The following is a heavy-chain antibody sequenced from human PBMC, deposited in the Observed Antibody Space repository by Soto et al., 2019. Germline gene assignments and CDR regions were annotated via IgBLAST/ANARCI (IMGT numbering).Heavy chain of an antibody. CDR2: ISGSGGST. Sequence: EVQLLESGGGLVQPGGSLRLSWAASGFTFSSDAMSWVRHAPGKGLEWVSAISGSGGSTYYADSVTGRFTNSSNNSKNTLSLQMHSRSAEYKAVYSCAGAGYSSGCYRGVGHDAFAIGGQGTMGTVSS. J-gene: IGHJ3*02. CDR3: AGAGYSSGCYRGVGHDAFAI. CDR1: GFTFSSDA. D-gene: IGHD6-19*01. V-gene: IGHV3-23*01.